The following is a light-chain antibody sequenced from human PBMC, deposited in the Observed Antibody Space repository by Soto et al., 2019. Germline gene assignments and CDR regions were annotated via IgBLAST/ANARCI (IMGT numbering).Light chain of an antibody. CDR3: QQSYDTPWT. CDR1: QSISNY. J-gene: IGKJ1*01. CDR2: VAS. V-gene: IGKV1-39*01. Sequence: DIQVTQSPSCLSASVGDSVTVTFRTSQSISNYLNWYQQKPGKAPKLLIFVASRLQRGVPSRFTGSAAGTDLSLTITSLQREDFATYYCQQSYDTPWTFGQGTKVEMK.